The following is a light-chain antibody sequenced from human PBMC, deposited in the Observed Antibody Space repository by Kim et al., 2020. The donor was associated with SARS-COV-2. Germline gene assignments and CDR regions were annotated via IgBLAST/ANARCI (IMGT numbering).Light chain of an antibody. V-gene: IGLV2-18*02. CDR3: SSYTSSSTLV. Sequence: QSALTQPPSVSGSPGQSVTISCTGTSSDVGSYNRVSWYQQPPGTAPKLMIYEVSNRPSGVPDRFSGSKSGNTASLTISGLQAGDGAEYYCSSYTSSSTLVFGGGTQLTVL. CDR1: SSDVGSYNR. CDR2: EVS. J-gene: IGLJ2*01.